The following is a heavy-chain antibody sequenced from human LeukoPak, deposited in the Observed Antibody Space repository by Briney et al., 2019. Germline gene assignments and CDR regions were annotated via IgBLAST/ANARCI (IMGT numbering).Heavy chain of an antibody. CDR3: ASYRKNYYGSGSYHDY. CDR1: GGSFSGYH. CDR2: INHSGST. V-gene: IGHV4-34*01. J-gene: IGHJ4*02. Sequence: SETLSLTCAVYGGSFSGYHWSWIRQPPGKGLEWIGEINHSGSTNYNPSLKSRVTISVDTSKNQFSLKLSSVTAADTAVYYCASYRKNYYGSGSYHDYWGQGTLVTVSS. D-gene: IGHD3-10*01.